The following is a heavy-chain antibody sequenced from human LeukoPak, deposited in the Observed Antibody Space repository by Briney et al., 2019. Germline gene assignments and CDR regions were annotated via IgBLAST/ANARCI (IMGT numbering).Heavy chain of an antibody. Sequence: GASVKVSCKASGGTFSSYAISWVRQAPGQGLEWMGGIIPIFGTANYAQKFQGRVTITADESTSTAYMELSSLRSEDTAVYYCARAGPDCSSTSCHLKYWGQGTLVTVSS. CDR3: ARAGPDCSSTSCHLKY. CDR1: GGTFSSYA. CDR2: IIPIFGTA. J-gene: IGHJ4*02. D-gene: IGHD2-2*01. V-gene: IGHV1-69*01.